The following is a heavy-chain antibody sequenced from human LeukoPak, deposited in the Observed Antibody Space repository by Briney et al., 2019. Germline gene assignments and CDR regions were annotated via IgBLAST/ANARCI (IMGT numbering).Heavy chain of an antibody. D-gene: IGHD5-12*01. V-gene: IGHV4-34*01. CDR3: ARANIDNAFDI. CDR2: INHSGST. J-gene: IGHJ3*02. CDR1: GGSFSGYY. Sequence: PSETLSLTCAVYGGSFSGYYWSWLRQPPGKGLEWIGEINHSGSTNYNPSLKSRVTISVDTSKNQFSLKLSSVTAADTAVYYCARANIDNAFDIWAQGPRFTVSS.